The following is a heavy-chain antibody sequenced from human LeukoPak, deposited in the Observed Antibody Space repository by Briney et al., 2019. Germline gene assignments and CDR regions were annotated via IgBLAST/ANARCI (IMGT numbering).Heavy chain of an antibody. J-gene: IGHJ3*02. V-gene: IGHV4-4*02. CDR1: GGSISSSNW. CDR3: ARAQPHPITGTTGSAFDI. CDR2: IYHSGST. Sequence: SGTLSLTCAVSGGSISSSNWWSWVRQPPGKGLEWIGEIYHSGSTNYNPSLKNRVTISVDKSKNQFSLKLSSVTAADTAVYYCARAQPHPITGTTGSAFDIWGQGTMVTVSS. D-gene: IGHD1-20*01.